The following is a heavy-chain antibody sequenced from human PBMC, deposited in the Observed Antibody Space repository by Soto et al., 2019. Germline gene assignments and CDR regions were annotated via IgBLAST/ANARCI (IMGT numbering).Heavy chain of an antibody. D-gene: IGHD6-13*01. CDR2: IIPIFGTA. CDR1: GGTFSGYA. J-gene: IGHJ6*02. V-gene: IGHV1-69*12. CDR3: ARRLAAAGHYYYGMDV. Sequence: QVQVVQSGAAVKKPGSSVKVSCKASGGTFSGYAISWVREAAGQGLEWMGGIIPIFGTANYAQKFQGRVTITADESTSTAYMDLSSLRSEDTAVYYCARRLAAAGHYYYGMDVWGQGTTVTVSS.